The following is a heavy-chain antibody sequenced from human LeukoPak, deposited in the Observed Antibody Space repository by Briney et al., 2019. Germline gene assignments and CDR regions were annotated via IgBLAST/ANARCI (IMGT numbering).Heavy chain of an antibody. CDR3: ARGGYSSSWSYYYYYYMDV. D-gene: IGHD6-13*01. CDR1: GYTFTGYY. V-gene: IGHV1-69*13. J-gene: IGHJ6*03. CDR2: IIPIFGTA. Sequence: GASVKVSCKASGYTFTGYYMHWVRQAPGQGLEWMGGIIPIFGTANYAQKFQGRVTITADESTSTAYMELSSLRSEGTAVYYCARGGYSSSWSYYYYYYMDVWGKGTTVTVSS.